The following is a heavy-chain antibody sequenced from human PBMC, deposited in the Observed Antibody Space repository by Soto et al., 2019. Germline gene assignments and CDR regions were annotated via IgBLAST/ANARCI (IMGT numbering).Heavy chain of an antibody. V-gene: IGHV4-4*02. CDR2: TYHSGTT. Sequence: QVQLQESGPGLVQPSGTLSLTCAVSGDSIXNSXXXXXXXXXXXXXLEXXGETYHSGTTNYNPSLKTRVTISIDKSKNQFSLKMNSVTAADTAVYYCAREVNSSPARGPNWFDPWGQGTLVTVSS. CDR3: AREVNSSPARGPNWFDP. J-gene: IGHJ5*02. CDR1: GDSIXNSXX. D-gene: IGHD6-13*01.